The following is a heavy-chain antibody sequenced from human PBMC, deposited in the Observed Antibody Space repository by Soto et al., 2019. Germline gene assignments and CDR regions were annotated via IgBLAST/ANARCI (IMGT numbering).Heavy chain of an antibody. CDR3: ARVGMSNGWTFDT. Sequence: QVQLVQSGAEVKKPGASVKVSCKASGYTFTSYSLSWVRQAPGQGLEWLGWISGYSDQTNNGKNFQGRVTMTKDTASSTGYMEMRSLRSDDTAIYYCARVGMSNGWTFDTWGQGTLVTVSS. CDR1: GYTFTSYS. CDR2: ISGYSDQT. V-gene: IGHV1-18*04. D-gene: IGHD6-19*01. J-gene: IGHJ4*02.